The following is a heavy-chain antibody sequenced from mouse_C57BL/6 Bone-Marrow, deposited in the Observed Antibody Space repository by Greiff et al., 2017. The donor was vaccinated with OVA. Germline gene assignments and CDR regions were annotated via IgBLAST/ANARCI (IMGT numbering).Heavy chain of an antibody. D-gene: IGHD1-1*01. V-gene: IGHV1-15*01. Sequence: QVQLKESGAELVRPGASVTLSCKASGYTFTDYEMHWVKQTPVHGLEWIGAIDPETGGTAYNQKFKGKAILTADKSSSTAYMELRSLTSEDSAVYYCTITTVVATDYYFDYWGQGTTLTVSS. J-gene: IGHJ2*01. CDR1: GYTFTDYE. CDR3: TITTVVATDYYFDY. CDR2: IDPETGGT.